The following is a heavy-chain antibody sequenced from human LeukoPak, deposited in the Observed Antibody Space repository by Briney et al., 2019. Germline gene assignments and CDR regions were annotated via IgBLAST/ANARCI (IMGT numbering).Heavy chain of an antibody. V-gene: IGHV3-23*01. Sequence: PGGSLRLSCAASGFIFSSYAMSWVRQAPGKGLEWVSAISGSGGSTYYADSVKGRFTISRDNSKNTLSLRMYSLRAEDTAVYYCAKDGDYYDSGGYSSFFDYWGQGTLVTVSS. CDR3: AKDGDYYDSGGYSSFFDY. CDR2: ISGSGGST. D-gene: IGHD3-22*01. J-gene: IGHJ4*02. CDR1: GFIFSSYA.